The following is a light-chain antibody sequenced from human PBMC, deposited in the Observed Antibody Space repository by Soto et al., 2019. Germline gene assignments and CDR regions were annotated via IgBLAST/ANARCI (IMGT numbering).Light chain of an antibody. V-gene: IGLV6-57*01. CDR2: EDK. Sequence: NFMLTQPDSVSESPGKTVTISCTRSGGSIASNYVHWYQQRPGSSPTTVIYEDKQRPSGVPDRFSGSIDSSSNSASLTISGLKTDDEADYQCQSYDSSNHWVFGGGTKLTVL. J-gene: IGLJ3*02. CDR3: QSYDSSNHWV. CDR1: GGSIASNY.